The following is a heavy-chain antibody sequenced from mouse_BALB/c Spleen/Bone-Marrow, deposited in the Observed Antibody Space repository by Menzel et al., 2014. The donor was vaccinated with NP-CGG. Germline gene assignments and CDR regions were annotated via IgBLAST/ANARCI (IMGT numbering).Heavy chain of an antibody. CDR1: GYTFTSYY. J-gene: IGHJ4*01. V-gene: IGHV1-53*01. CDR2: INPSNGGT. D-gene: IGHD2-12*01. Sequence: QVQLQQSGAELVKSGASVKLSCKASGYTFTSYYMCWVKQRPGQGLEWIGEINPSNGGTNFNEKFKSKATLTVDKSSSTAYMSPSSLTSEDSAVYYCTRSRRAMDHWGQGTSVTVSS. CDR3: TRSRRAMDH.